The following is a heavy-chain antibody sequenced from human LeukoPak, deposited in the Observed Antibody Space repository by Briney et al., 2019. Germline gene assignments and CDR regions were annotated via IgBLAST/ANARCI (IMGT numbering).Heavy chain of an antibody. J-gene: IGHJ6*04. CDR3: ARCSVVPASMDV. CDR1: GGSISSYY. Sequence: SETLSLTCTVSGGSISSYYWSWIRQPPGKGLEWIGYIYTSVSTNYNPSLKSRVTISVDTSKNQFSLKLSSVTAADTAVYYCARCSVVPASMDVWGKGTTVTVSS. V-gene: IGHV4-4*09. CDR2: IYTSVST. D-gene: IGHD2-2*01.